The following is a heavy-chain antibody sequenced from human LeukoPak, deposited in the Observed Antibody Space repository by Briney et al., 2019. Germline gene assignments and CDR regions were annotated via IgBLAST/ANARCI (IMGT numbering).Heavy chain of an antibody. D-gene: IGHD3-3*01. CDR2: MNPNRGNT. CDR1: GYTFTSYG. CDR3: ARAYDFWSGYQKGDLLDP. Sequence: ASVKVSCKASGYTFTSYGISWVRQAPGQGLEWMGWMNPNRGNTGYAQKFQGRVTMTRNTSISTAYMELSSLRSEDTAVYYCARAYDFWSGYQKGDLLDPWGQGTLVTVSS. J-gene: IGHJ5*02. V-gene: IGHV1-8*02.